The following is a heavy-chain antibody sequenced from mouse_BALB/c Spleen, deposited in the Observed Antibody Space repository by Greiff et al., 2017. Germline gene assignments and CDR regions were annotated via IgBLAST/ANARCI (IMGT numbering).Heavy chain of an antibody. V-gene: IGHV5-6-3*01. CDR1: GFTFSSYG. J-gene: IGHJ2*01. CDR2: INSNGGST. CDR3: ARGGYYGYLDY. D-gene: IGHD1-1*01. Sequence: EVNVVESGGGLVQPGGSLKLSCAASGFTFSSYGMSWVRQTPDKRLELVATINSNGGSTYYPDSVKGRFTISRDNAKNTLYLQMSSLKSEDTAMYYCARGGYYGYLDYGGQGTTLTVSS.